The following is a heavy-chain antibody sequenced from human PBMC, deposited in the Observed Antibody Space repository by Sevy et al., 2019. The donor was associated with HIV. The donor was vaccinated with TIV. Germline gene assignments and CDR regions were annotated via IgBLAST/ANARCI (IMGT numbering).Heavy chain of an antibody. V-gene: IGHV3-30*02. CDR3: VKDPLISLGADLFDS. Sequence: GGSLRLSCAASGFNFNSYDMHWVRQAPGKGLEWVSFIRYDGSAKNYADSVRGRFTLSRDNSKNTLYLQMNSLRAEDTALYYCVKDPLISLGADLFDSWGQGTLVTVSS. CDR2: IRYDGSAK. D-gene: IGHD7-27*01. J-gene: IGHJ4*02. CDR1: GFNFNSYD.